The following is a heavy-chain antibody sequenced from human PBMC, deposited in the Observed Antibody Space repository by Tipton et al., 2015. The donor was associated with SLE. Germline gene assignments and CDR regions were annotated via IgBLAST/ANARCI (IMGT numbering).Heavy chain of an antibody. CDR2: IYDSGST. D-gene: IGHD4-23*01. J-gene: IGHJ4*02. CDR3: ARDCYGGNSACFDY. V-gene: IGHV4-59*01. CDR1: GGSISSYY. Sequence: TLSLTCTVSGGSISSYYWIWIRQPPGKGLAWFGYIYDSGSTNYNPSLKSRVTISVDTSKNQFSLKLSSVTAADTAVYYCARDCYGGNSACFDYWGQETLVTPSS.